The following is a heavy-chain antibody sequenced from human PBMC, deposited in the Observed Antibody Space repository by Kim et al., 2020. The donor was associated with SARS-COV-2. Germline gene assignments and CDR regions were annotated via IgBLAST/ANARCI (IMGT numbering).Heavy chain of an antibody. J-gene: IGHJ4*02. Sequence: GGSLRLSCAASGFTVSSNYMSWVRQAPGKGLEWVSVIYSGGNTYYADSVKGRFTISRDNSENTLYLQMNGLRAEDTAVYYCATGRIYDSSGYYYFDYWGQGTLVTVSS. V-gene: IGHV3-53*01. CDR1: GFTVSSNY. CDR2: IYSGGNT. CDR3: ATGRIYDSSGYYYFDY. D-gene: IGHD3-22*01.